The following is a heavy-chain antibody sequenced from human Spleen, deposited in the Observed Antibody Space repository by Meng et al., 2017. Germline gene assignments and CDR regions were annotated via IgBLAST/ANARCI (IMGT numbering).Heavy chain of an antibody. D-gene: IGHD6-19*01. CDR3: ARGSSGWYGCAFDI. CDR1: ADSFSNYW. Sequence: GESLKISCKGSADSFSNYWIAWVRQMPGKGLEWMGIIYPGDSDTRYRPSFEGQVTISADKSISTAYLQWNSLKASDTAMYYCARGSSGWYGCAFDIWGQGTMVTVSS. V-gene: IGHV5-51*01. J-gene: IGHJ3*02. CDR2: IYPGDSDT.